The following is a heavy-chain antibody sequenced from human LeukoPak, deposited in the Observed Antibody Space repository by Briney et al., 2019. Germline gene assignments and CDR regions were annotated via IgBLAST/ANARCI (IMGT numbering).Heavy chain of an antibody. V-gene: IGHV1-2*02. Sequence: ASVKVSYKASGYTFTGYYRHWVRQAPGQGLEWMGWINPNSGGTNYAQKFQGRVTMTRDTSISTAYMELSRLRSDDTAVYYCARVPGSYYEHFDYWGQGTLVTVSS. CDR2: INPNSGGT. J-gene: IGHJ4*02. CDR3: ARVPGSYYEHFDY. CDR1: GYTFTGYY. D-gene: IGHD3-10*01.